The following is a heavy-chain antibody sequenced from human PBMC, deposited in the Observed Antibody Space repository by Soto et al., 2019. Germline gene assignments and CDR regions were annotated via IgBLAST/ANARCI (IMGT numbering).Heavy chain of an antibody. D-gene: IGHD3-10*01. CDR2: ISAYDGNT. CDR3: ARGVTMVRGLTLFYFDY. CDR1: GYTFTSYG. Sequence: QVQLVQSGAEVKKPGASVKVSCKASGYTFTSYGISWVRQAPGQGLEWMGWISAYDGNTNYAQKLEGRVTLTTDTPTSTAYMEVRSLRSDDTAVYYCARGVTMVRGLTLFYFDYWGQGTLVTVSS. J-gene: IGHJ4*02. V-gene: IGHV1-18*01.